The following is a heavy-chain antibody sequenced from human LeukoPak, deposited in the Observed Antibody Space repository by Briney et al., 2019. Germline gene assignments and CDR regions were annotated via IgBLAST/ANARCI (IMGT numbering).Heavy chain of an antibody. CDR1: GFTFSDYY. CDR3: ARRRTFGLRLWPFDY. J-gene: IGHJ4*02. CDR2: ISSSGSAI. D-gene: IGHD5-12*01. Sequence: GGSLRLSCAASGFTFSDYYMSWIRQAPGKGLEWVSYISSSGSAIYYADSVKGRFTISRDNAKNSLYLQMNSLRAEDTAVYYCARRRTFGLRLWPFDYWGQGTLVTVSS. V-gene: IGHV3-11*01.